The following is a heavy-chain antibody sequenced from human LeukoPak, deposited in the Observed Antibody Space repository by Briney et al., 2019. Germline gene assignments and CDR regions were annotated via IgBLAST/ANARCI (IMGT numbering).Heavy chain of an antibody. CDR1: GFTFSDYY. D-gene: IGHD3-3*01. J-gene: IGHJ4*02. Sequence: PGGSLRPSCAASGFTFSDYYMSWIRQAPGKGLEWVSYISSSGSTIYYADSVKGRFTISRDNAKNSLYLQMNSLRAEDTAVYYCAREETIFGVVIIDYWGQGTLVTVSS. V-gene: IGHV3-11*01. CDR2: ISSSGSTI. CDR3: AREETIFGVVIIDY.